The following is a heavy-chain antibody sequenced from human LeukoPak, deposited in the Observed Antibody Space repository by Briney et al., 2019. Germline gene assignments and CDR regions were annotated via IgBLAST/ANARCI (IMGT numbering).Heavy chain of an antibody. CDR3: ASLYGKGEFDY. J-gene: IGHJ4*02. Sequence: SETLSLTCAVSGGSISSSNWWSWIRQPPGKGLEWIGYIYYSGSTYYNPSLKSRVTISVDTSKNQFSLKLSSVTAADTAVYYCASLYGKGEFDYWGQGTLVTVSS. V-gene: IGHV4-30-4*01. D-gene: IGHD3-10*01. CDR1: GGSISSSNW. CDR2: IYYSGST.